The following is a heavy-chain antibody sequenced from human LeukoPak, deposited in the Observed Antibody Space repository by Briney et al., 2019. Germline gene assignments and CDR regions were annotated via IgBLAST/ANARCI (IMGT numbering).Heavy chain of an antibody. CDR2: ISGSGGST. Sequence: GGSLRLSCAASGFTFSSYAMSWVRQAPGKGLEWVSAISGSGGSTYYADSVKGRFTISRDNSKNTLYLQMNSLRVEDTAVYFCARAPDFVVVPASDYWGQGTLVTVSS. CDR1: GFTFSSYA. J-gene: IGHJ4*02. V-gene: IGHV3-23*01. CDR3: ARAPDFVVVPASDY. D-gene: IGHD2-2*01.